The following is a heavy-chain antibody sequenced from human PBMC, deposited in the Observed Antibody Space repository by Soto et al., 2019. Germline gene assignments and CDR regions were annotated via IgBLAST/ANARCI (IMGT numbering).Heavy chain of an antibody. CDR1: GGSISSYY. CDR2: IYTSGST. V-gene: IGHV4-4*07. CDR3: AREPPGAARPSYFDY. Sequence: SETLSLTCTVSGGSISSYYWSWIRQPAGKGLEWIGRIYTSGSTNYNPSLKSRVTMSVDTSKNQFSLKLSSVTAADTAVYYCAREPPGAARPSYFDYWGQGTLVTVSS. D-gene: IGHD6-6*01. J-gene: IGHJ4*02.